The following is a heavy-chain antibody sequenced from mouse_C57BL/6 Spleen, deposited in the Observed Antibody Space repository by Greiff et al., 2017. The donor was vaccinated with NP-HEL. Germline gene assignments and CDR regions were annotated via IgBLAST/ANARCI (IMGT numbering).Heavy chain of an antibody. CDR3: AREDSNYVFAY. D-gene: IGHD2-5*01. Sequence: EVKLMESGGGLVKPGGSLKLSCAASGFTFSSYAMSWVRQTPEKRLEWVATISAGGSYTYYPDNVKGRFTISRDNAKNNLYLQMSHLKSEDTAMYYCAREDSNYVFAYWGQGTLVTVSA. V-gene: IGHV5-4*01. CDR2: ISAGGSYT. J-gene: IGHJ3*01. CDR1: GFTFSSYA.